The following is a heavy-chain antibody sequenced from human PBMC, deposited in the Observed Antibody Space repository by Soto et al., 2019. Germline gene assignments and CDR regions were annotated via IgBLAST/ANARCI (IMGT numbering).Heavy chain of an antibody. Sequence: PSEPPSLTCTVSGGSLSCYYWNWIRQSAGKGLEWIGRIYSSGSTNYDPSLKSRISMSIDTSKNQFPLKVRAVSAADTAVYYCAGDYGSGCHYSVDYWAQGSQV. CDR1: GGSLSCYY. CDR2: IYSSGST. D-gene: IGHD3-10*01. CDR3: AGDYGSGCHYSVDY. J-gene: IGHJ4*02. V-gene: IGHV4-4*07.